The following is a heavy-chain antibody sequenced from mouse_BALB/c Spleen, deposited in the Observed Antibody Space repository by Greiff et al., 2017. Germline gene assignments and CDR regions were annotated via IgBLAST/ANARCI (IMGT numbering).Heavy chain of an antibody. CDR2: ISSGSSTI. CDR3: AKVRRGDYYAMDY. J-gene: IGHJ4*01. Sequence: EVMLVESGGGLVKPGGSLKLSCAASGFTFSSYAMSWVRQTPEKGLEWVAYISSGSSTIYYADTVKGRFTISRDNPKNTLFLQMTSLRSEDTAMYYCAKVRRGDYYAMDYWGQGTSVTVSS. CDR1: GFTFSSYA. D-gene: IGHD2-14*01. V-gene: IGHV5-17*02.